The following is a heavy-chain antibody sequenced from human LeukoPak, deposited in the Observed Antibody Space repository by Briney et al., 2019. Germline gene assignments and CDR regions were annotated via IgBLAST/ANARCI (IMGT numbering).Heavy chain of an antibody. CDR2: IYYSGST. CDR3: AKDPPGIALPGEFDY. CDR1: GGSISNYY. V-gene: IGHV4-39*06. D-gene: IGHD6-19*01. Sequence: SETLFLTCTVSGGSISNYYWGWIRQPPGEGLEWIGSIYYSGSTYYNSSLQSRVTISVHMSNNQFALKLSSVTAADTAMYYCAKDPPGIALPGEFDYWGQGTLVTVSS. J-gene: IGHJ4*02.